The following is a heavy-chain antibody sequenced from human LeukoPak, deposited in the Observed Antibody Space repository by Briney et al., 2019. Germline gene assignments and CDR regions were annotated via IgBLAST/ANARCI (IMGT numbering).Heavy chain of an antibody. CDR1: GFTFDDYA. V-gene: IGHV3-9*01. CDR3: AKGLSDWYNDAFYI. CDR2: ISWNSGSI. D-gene: IGHD2-21*02. J-gene: IGHJ3*02. Sequence: GGSLRLSCVASGFTFDDYAMHWVRQAPGKGLEWVSGISWNSGSIGYAVSVKVRFTISRDNAKNSLYLQMNSLRTEDTALYYCAKGLSDWYNDAFYIWAQGAMVTVSS.